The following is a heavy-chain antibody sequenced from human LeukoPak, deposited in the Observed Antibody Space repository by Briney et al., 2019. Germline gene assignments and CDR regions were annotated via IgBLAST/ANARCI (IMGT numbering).Heavy chain of an antibody. J-gene: IGHJ5*02. CDR3: AKAAQAMLYDYVWRSYHQEWFDP. CDR2: ISGDGGST. Sequence: PGGSLRLSCAASGFTFDDYAMHWFRQAPGKGLEWVSLISGDGGSTYYADSVKGRFTISRDNSKNSLYLQMNSLRTEDTALYYCAKAAQAMLYDYVWRSYHQEWFDPWGQGTLVTVSS. CDR1: GFTFDDYA. V-gene: IGHV3-43*02. D-gene: IGHD3-16*02.